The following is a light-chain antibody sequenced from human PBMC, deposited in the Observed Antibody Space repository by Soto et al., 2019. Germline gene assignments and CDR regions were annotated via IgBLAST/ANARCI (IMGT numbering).Light chain of an antibody. V-gene: IGKV3-11*01. CDR2: DAS. Sequence: EIVLTQSPATLSLSPGERATLSCRASQSISIYLAWYQHKPGQAPRLLIYDASNRATGIPARFSGSGSGTDFTLTISSLEPEDFAVYYCQHRSNWPPYTFGQGTNLEIK. J-gene: IGKJ2*01. CDR3: QHRSNWPPYT. CDR1: QSISIY.